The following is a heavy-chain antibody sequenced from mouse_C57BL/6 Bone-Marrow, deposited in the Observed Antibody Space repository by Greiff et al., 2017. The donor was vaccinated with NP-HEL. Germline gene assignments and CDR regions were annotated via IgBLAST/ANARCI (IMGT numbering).Heavy chain of an antibody. J-gene: IGHJ3*01. CDR2: ISNLAYSI. Sequence: DVKLVESGGGLVQPGGSLKLSCAASGFTFSDYGMAWVRQAPRKGPEWVAFISNLAYSIYYADTVTGRFTIPRENAKNTRYLEMSSLRSEDTAMYYCARQGNGAWFAYWGQGTLVTVAA. V-gene: IGHV5-15*01. CDR3: ARQGNGAWFAY. D-gene: IGHD2-1*01. CDR1: GFTFSDYG.